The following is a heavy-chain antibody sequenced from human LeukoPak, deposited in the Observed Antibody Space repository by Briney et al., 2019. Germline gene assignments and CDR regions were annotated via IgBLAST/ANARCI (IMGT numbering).Heavy chain of an antibody. V-gene: IGHV1-24*01. D-gene: IGHD6-13*01. Sequence: ASVKVSCKVSGYTLTELSMHWVRQAPGKGLEWMGGFDPEDGETIYAQKFQGRVTMTEDTSTDTAYMELSSLRSEDTAVYYCATHIMVRSWYVRYYYYGMDVWGQGTTVTVSS. J-gene: IGHJ6*02. CDR2: FDPEDGET. CDR1: GYTLTELS. CDR3: ATHIMVRSWYVRYYYYGMDV.